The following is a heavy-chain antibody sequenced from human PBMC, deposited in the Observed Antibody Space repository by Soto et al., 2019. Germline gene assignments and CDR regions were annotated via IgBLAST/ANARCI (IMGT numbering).Heavy chain of an antibody. CDR3: ARGIAARLAAFDI. CDR1: GGSISSGGYS. CDR2: IYHSGST. D-gene: IGHD6-6*01. J-gene: IGHJ3*02. Sequence: QLQLQESGSGLVKPSQTLSLTCAVSGGSISSGGYSWSWIRQPPGKGLEWIGYIYHSGSTYYNPSLKSRVXXSXDXXKNQFSLKLSSVTAADTAVYYCARGIAARLAAFDIWGQGTMVTVSS. V-gene: IGHV4-30-2*01.